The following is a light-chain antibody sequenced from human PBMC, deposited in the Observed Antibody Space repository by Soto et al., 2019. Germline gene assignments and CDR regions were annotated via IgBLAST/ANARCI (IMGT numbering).Light chain of an antibody. J-gene: IGKJ5*01. CDR2: GAS. CDR1: QSVGSN. V-gene: IGKV3-15*01. CDR3: QQHNAWPIT. Sequence: EIVMTQSPVTLSVSPGERATLSCRASQSVGSNLAWYQQKPGQAPRLLIYGASTRATGIPARFSGSGSGTEFTLTISSLHAEDFAVYYCQQHNAWPITFGQGTRLEI.